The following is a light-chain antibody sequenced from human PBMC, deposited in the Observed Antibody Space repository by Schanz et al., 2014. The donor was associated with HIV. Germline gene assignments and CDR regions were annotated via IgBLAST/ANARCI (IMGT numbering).Light chain of an antibody. J-gene: IGKJ2*01. V-gene: IGKV1-9*01. CDR3: QQYNGLSPIT. CDR2: AAS. CDR1: QGISSY. Sequence: DIQLTQSPSFLSASVGDRVTITCRVSQGISSYLAWYQQKPGKAPKLLIYAASTLQSGVPSRFSGSGSGTEFTLTISSLQPDDLASYHCQQYNGLSPITFGQGTKLEIK.